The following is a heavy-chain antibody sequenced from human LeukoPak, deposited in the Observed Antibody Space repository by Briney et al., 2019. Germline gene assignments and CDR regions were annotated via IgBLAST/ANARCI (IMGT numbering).Heavy chain of an antibody. CDR1: GFTFSSYA. V-gene: IGHV3-23*01. J-gene: IGHJ4*02. Sequence: GXXLRLSCAASGFTFSSYAMAWVRQAPGKGLEWVSGITGNGRSTYYADSVKGRFTISRDNSKNSLYLQMNSLRAEDTAVYYCARDINWNYDYWGQGTLVTVSS. CDR2: ITGNGRST. D-gene: IGHD1-7*01. CDR3: ARDINWNYDY.